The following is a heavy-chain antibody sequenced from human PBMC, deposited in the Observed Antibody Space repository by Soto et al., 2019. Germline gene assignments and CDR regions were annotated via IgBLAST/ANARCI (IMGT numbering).Heavy chain of an antibody. D-gene: IGHD1-26*01. Sequence: PSETLRLTWTVSGGSISSSSYYWGWIRQPPGKGLEWIGSIYYSGSTYYNPSLKSRVTISVDTSKNQFSLKLSSVTAADTAVYYCASGWSYYDQNPMDVWGQGTTVTVSS. J-gene: IGHJ6*02. CDR2: IYYSGST. V-gene: IGHV4-39*01. CDR3: ASGWSYYDQNPMDV. CDR1: GGSISSSSYY.